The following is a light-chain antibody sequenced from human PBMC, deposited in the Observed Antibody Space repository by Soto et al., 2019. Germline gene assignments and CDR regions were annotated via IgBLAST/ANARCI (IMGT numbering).Light chain of an antibody. CDR1: SGSVSTSYY. J-gene: IGLJ3*02. Sequence: QAVVTQEPSFPVSPGGTVTLTCALSSGSVSTSYYPSWYQQTPGQAPRTLIYNTNTRSSGVPDRFSGSILGNKAALTITGAQADDESDYYCVLYIGSSWVFGGGTKLTVL. V-gene: IGLV8-61*01. CDR2: NTN. CDR3: VLYIGSSWV.